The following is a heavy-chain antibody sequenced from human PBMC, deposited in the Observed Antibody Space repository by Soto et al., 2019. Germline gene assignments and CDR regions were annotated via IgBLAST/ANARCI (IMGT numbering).Heavy chain of an antibody. CDR3: TRQASSRHPSPGMDV. V-gene: IGHV3-73*01. D-gene: IGHD6-13*01. CDR1: GFTFSGSA. Sequence: AGGSLRLSCAASGFTFSGSAMHWVRQASGKGLEWVGRIRSKANSYATAYAASVKGRFTISRDDSKNTAYLQMNSLKTEDTAVYYCTRQASSRHPSPGMDVWGQGTTVTVSS. CDR2: IRSKANSYAT. J-gene: IGHJ6*02.